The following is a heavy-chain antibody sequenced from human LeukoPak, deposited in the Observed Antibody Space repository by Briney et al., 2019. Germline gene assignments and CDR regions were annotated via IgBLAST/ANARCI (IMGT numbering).Heavy chain of an antibody. D-gene: IGHD4-17*01. CDR3: ARDLTVTGDWYFDL. J-gene: IGHJ2*01. CDR1: GGSISSYY. Sequence: SETLSLTCTVSGGSISSYYWSWIRRPAGKGLEWIGRIYTSGSTNYNPSLKSRVTMSVDTSKSQFSLKLSSVTAADTAVYYCARDLTVTGDWYFDLWGRGTLVTVSS. V-gene: IGHV4-4*07. CDR2: IYTSGST.